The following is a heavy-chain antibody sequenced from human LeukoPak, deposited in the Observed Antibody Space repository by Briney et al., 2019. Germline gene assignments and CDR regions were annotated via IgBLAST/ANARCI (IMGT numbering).Heavy chain of an antibody. CDR3: ARNGRDGSGYSSNWFDP. D-gene: IGHD3-22*01. CDR1: GGSINDYY. CDR2: FYYSGST. Sequence: PSETLSLTCTGSGGSINDYYWSWIRQPPGKGLEWIASFYYSGSTAYNPSLKSRATISLDTSKNQVSLNLNSVTAADTAVYYCARNGRDGSGYSSNWFDPWGQGTLVTVSS. V-gene: IGHV4-59*01. J-gene: IGHJ5*02.